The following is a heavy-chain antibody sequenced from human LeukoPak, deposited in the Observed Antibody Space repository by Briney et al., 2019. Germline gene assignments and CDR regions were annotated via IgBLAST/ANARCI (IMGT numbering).Heavy chain of an antibody. CDR3: ARIGCTGNNCKPHSYYDMDV. CDR2: IWYDGSIK. CDR1: GFTFSTYG. Sequence: GGSLRLSCAASGFTFSTYGMHWVRQAPGKGLEWVAVIWYDGSIKYYADSVKGRVTISRDNSKSTLFLQMNSLRAEDTAVYYCARIGCTGNNCKPHSYYDMDVWGKGTTVTVSS. J-gene: IGHJ6*04. D-gene: IGHD2-8*02. V-gene: IGHV3-33*01.